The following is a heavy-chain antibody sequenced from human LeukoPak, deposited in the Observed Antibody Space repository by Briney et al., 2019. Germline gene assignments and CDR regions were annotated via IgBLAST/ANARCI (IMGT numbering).Heavy chain of an antibody. CDR1: AGSITTSGFY. Sequence: SETLSLTCTVSAGSITTSGFYWAWIRQPPGKGLERIGEINHSGSTNYNPSLKSRVTISVDTSKNQFSLKLSSVTAADTAVYYCARGLLRGYCSSTSCRTPYYYYYGMDVWGQGTTVTVSS. CDR3: ARGLLRGYCSSTSCRTPYYYYYGMDV. D-gene: IGHD2-2*01. V-gene: IGHV4-39*07. CDR2: INHSGST. J-gene: IGHJ6*02.